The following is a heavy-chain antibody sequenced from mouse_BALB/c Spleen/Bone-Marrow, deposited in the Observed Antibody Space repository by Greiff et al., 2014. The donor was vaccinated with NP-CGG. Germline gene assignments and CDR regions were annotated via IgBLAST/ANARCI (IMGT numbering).Heavy chain of an antibody. CDR2: INSNGGST. CDR3: ARLGNDDAMDY. CDR1: GFTFSSYY. Sequence: EVKLVESGGGLVKLGGSLKLSCAASGFTFSSYYMSWVRQTPEERLELVAAINSNGGSTYYPDTVKGRFTISRDNAKNTLYLQMSSLKSEDTALYYCARLGNDDAMDYWGQGTSVTVSS. D-gene: IGHD2-12*01. V-gene: IGHV5-6-2*01. J-gene: IGHJ4*01.